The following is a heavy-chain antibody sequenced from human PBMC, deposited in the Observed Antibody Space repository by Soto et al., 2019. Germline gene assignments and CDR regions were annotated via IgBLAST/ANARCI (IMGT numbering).Heavy chain of an antibody. J-gene: IGHJ2*01. D-gene: IGHD1-1*01. CDR1: GFTFSAYA. CDR2: IHGGGGAT. Sequence: EVQLLESGGGLVQPGGSLRLSCAASGFTFSAYAMGWVRQAPGKGLEWVSTIHGGGGATHYADSVKGRFTISRDDSKNTLHAQIISLCAEDTAVYYRAKFEGLPLEYWHLDFRGRGTLVTVSS. V-gene: IGHV3-23*01. CDR3: AKFEGLPLEYWHLDF.